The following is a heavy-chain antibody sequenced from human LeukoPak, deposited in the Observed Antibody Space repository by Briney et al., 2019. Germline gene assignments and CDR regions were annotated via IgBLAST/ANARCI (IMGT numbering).Heavy chain of an antibody. Sequence: PGGSLRLSCAASGFTFSSYGMHWVRQAPGKGLEWVAFIRYDGSNKYYADSVKGRFTTSRDNSKNTLYLQMNSLRAEDTAVYYCAREFYYYDSSGRIDYWGQGTLVTVSS. V-gene: IGHV3-30*02. CDR1: GFTFSSYG. CDR3: AREFYYYDSSGRIDY. D-gene: IGHD3-22*01. CDR2: IRYDGSNK. J-gene: IGHJ4*02.